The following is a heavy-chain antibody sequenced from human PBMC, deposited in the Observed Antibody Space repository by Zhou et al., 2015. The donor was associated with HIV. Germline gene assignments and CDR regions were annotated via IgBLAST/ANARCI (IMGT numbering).Heavy chain of an antibody. D-gene: IGHD2-2*01. CDR2: IIPVFSST. CDR3: ARGGFRGHGYAYY. Sequence: QVQLVQSTMEMKQPGASVRVSCETAGYKFNNYTITWVRQAPGQGLEWMGGIIPVFSSTNYAQKFQDRVIMTADESTNTAYLELSSLKSEDTAVYYCARGGFRGHGYAYYWGQGTLVTVSS. J-gene: IGHJ4*02. V-gene: IGHV1-69*13. CDR1: GYKFNNYT.